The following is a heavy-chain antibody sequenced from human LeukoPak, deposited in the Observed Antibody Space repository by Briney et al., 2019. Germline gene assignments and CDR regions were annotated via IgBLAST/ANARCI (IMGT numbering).Heavy chain of an antibody. Sequence: SETLSLTCTVSGASISSSSYYWDCIRQPPGKGLEWVGSIYYSGSTYYNPSLESRVTISADTSKNQFSLQLSSVTAADTAVYYCASTYSDFWSGYFVQYWGQGTLVTVSS. CDR3: ASTYSDFWSGYFVQY. CDR2: IYYSGST. CDR1: GASISSSSYY. D-gene: IGHD3-3*01. J-gene: IGHJ4*02. V-gene: IGHV4-39*01.